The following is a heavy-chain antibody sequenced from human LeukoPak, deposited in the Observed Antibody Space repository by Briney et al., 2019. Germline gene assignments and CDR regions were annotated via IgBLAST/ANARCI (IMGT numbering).Heavy chain of an antibody. D-gene: IGHD3-3*01. CDR2: ISGSGGST. CDR3: AKDGSGITIFGVVLSYYYYMDV. J-gene: IGHJ6*03. V-gene: IGHV3-23*01. CDR1: GFTFSSYG. Sequence: GGSLRLSCAASGFTFSSYGMSWVRQAPGKGLEWVSAISGSGGSTYHADSVKGRFTISRDNSKNTLYLQMNSLRAEDTAVYYCAKDGSGITIFGVVLSYYYYMDVWGKGTTVTVSS.